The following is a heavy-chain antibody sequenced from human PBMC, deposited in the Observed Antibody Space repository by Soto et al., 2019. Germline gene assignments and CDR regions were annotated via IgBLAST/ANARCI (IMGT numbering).Heavy chain of an antibody. D-gene: IGHD3-3*01. Sequence: QVQLVQSGAEVKKPGASVKVSCKASGYTFTSYDINWVRQATGQGLEWMGWMNPNSGNTGYAQKFQGRVTMTRNTSISTAYMELSSLRSEDTAVYYCARGLTTFGVVPRNWFDPWGQGTLVTVSS. CDR2: MNPNSGNT. J-gene: IGHJ5*02. CDR3: ARGLTTFGVVPRNWFDP. CDR1: GYTFTSYD. V-gene: IGHV1-8*01.